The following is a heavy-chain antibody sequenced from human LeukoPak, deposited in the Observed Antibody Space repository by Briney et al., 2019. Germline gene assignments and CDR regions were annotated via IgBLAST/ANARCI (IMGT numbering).Heavy chain of an antibody. V-gene: IGHV3-53*01. D-gene: IGHD6-13*01. CDR2: IYSGGST. Sequence: QAGGSLRLSCAASGFTVSSNYMSWVRQAPGKGLEWVSVIYSGGSTYYADSVKGRFTISRDNSKNTLYLQMNSLRAEDTAVYYCAREKSAAGTAFDYWGQGTLVTVSS. CDR1: GFTVSSNY. J-gene: IGHJ4*02. CDR3: AREKSAAGTAFDY.